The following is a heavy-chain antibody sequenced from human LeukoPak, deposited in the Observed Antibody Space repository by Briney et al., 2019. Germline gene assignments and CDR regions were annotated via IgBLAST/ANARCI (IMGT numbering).Heavy chain of an antibody. V-gene: IGHV3-30*02. J-gene: IGHJ4*02. CDR3: AKEGTASKPSDLDY. CDR2: IRDDGSNK. Sequence: GGSLRLSCAASGFIFSDYGMHWVRQAPGKGLEWVAFIRDDGSNKYYVDSVKGRFIISRDNSKDTVYLKMNSLRTEDTAVYYCAKEGTASKPSDLDYWGQGTLVTVSS. D-gene: IGHD1/OR15-1a*01. CDR1: GFIFSDYG.